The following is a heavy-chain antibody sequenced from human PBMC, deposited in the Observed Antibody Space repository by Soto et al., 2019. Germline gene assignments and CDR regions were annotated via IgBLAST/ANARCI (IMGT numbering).Heavy chain of an antibody. D-gene: IGHD2-15*01. CDR2: IYWDDDK. Sequence: QITLKESGPTLVKPTQTLTLTCTFSGFSVSTSGVGVAWIRQPPGKALEWLALIYWDDDKHYSPFLQSRVTNTKDTSKNQVVLTRTNMDPVDTATYYCAHKGGRGAGMEVWGQGTTVTVSS. CDR1: GFSVSTSGVG. V-gene: IGHV2-5*02. CDR3: AHKGGRGAGMEV. J-gene: IGHJ6*02.